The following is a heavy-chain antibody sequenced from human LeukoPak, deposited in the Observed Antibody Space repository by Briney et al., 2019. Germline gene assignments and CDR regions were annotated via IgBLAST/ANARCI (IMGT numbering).Heavy chain of an antibody. V-gene: IGHV1-69*13. CDR1: GGTFSSYA. CDR2: IIPIFGTA. D-gene: IGHD6-13*01. J-gene: IGHJ6*03. Sequence: GASVKVSCKASGGTFSSYAISWVRQAPGQGLEWMGGIIPIFGTANYAQKFQGRVTITADESTSTAYMELSSLRSEDTAVYYCASLAAAPSRNYYYYMDVWGKGTTVTVSS. CDR3: ASLAAAPSRNYYYYMDV.